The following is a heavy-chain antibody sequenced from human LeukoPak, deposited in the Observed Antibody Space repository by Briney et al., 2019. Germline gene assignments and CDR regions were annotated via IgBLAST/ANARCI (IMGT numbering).Heavy chain of an antibody. CDR3: ARGHYYYYYCMDV. CDR1: GFTFSSYG. J-gene: IGHJ6*02. CDR2: IWYDGSNK. Sequence: GGSLRLSCAASGFTFSSYGMHWVRQAPGKGLEWVAVIWYDGSNKYYADSVKGRFTISRDNSKNTLYLQMNSLRAEDTAVYYCARGHYYYYYCMDVWGQGTTVTVYS. V-gene: IGHV3-33*01.